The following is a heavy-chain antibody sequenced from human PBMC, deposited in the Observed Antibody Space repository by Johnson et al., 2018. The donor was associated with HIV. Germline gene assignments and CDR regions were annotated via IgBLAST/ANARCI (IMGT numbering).Heavy chain of an antibody. Sequence: VQLVESGGGLVQPGGSLRLSCAASGFTVSSNYMNWVRQAPGRGLEWVSAIGTIAGDTFYSASVKGRFTISRDNSKNTLYLQMNSLRAEDTAVYYCAKDIWQYMYGAFDIWGQGTMVTVSS. V-gene: IGHV3-66*02. D-gene: IGHD3-9*01. CDR1: GFTVSSNY. CDR2: IGTIAGDT. J-gene: IGHJ3*02. CDR3: AKDIWQYMYGAFDI.